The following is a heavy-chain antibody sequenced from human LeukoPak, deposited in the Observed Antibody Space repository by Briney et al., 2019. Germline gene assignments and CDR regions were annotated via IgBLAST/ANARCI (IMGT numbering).Heavy chain of an antibody. D-gene: IGHD2-2*01. V-gene: IGHV3-11*01. J-gene: IGHJ6*02. CDR1: GFTFSDYY. Sequence: PRGSLRLSCAASGFTFSDYYMSWIRQAPGKGLEWVSYISSSGSTIYYADSVKGRFTISRDNAKNSLYLQMNSLRAEDTAVYYCARGEGCSSTSCPYYYGMDVWGQGTTVTVSS. CDR2: ISSSGSTI. CDR3: ARGEGCSSTSCPYYYGMDV.